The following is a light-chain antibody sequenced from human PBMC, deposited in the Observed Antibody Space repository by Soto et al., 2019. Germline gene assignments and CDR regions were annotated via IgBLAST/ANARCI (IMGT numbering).Light chain of an antibody. CDR1: SSNIGSNY. CDR2: SNN. J-gene: IGLJ3*02. CDR3: AAWDDSLSGLWV. Sequence: QSVLTQPPSASGTPGQRVTISCSGSSSNIGSNYVYWYQQLPETPPKLLIYSNNQRPSGVPDRFSGSKSGTSASLASSGLRSEDEADYYCAAWDDSLSGLWVFGGGTKVTVL. V-gene: IGLV1-47*02.